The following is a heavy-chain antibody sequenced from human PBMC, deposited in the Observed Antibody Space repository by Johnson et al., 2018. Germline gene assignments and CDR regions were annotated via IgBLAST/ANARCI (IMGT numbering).Heavy chain of an antibody. CDR1: GFTFSNYG. CDR3: AKGSDGSSWYGEEAFDI. V-gene: IGHV3-30*18. J-gene: IGHJ3*02. CDR2: LSYDGSNK. D-gene: IGHD6-13*01. Sequence: VQLVESGGGVVQPGRSLRLSCAASGFTFSNYGMHWVRQAPGKGLEWVAVLSYDGSNKYYADSLKGRITISRNNSKNTLYLQMNSLRAEDTALYYCAKGSDGSSWYGEEAFDIWGQGTMVTVSS.